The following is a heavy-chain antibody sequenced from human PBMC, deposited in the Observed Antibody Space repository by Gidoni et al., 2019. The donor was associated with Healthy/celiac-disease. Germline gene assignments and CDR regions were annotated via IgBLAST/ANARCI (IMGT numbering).Heavy chain of an antibody. CDR1: GGSISSGGYY. CDR3: ARGEGNCSGGSCYSPLDAFDI. D-gene: IGHD2-15*01. Sequence: QVQLQESGPGLVKPSQTLSLTCTVPGGSISSGGYYWSWIRQHPGKGLEWIGYIYYSGSTYYNPSLKSRVTISVDTSKNQFSLKLSSVTAADTAVYYCARGEGNCSGGSCYSPLDAFDIWGQGTMVTVSS. CDR2: IYYSGST. V-gene: IGHV4-31*03. J-gene: IGHJ3*02.